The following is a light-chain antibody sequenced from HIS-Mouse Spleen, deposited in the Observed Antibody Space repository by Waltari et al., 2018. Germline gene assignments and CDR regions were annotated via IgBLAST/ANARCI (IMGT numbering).Light chain of an antibody. CDR2: RNN. Sequence: QSVLTQPPSASGTPGQRVTISCSGSSSNLGSNYVYWYQQLPGTAPKLLIYRNNQRPSGVPDRFSGSKSGTSASLAISGLRSEDEADYYCAAWDDSLSGPRFGGGTKLTVL. J-gene: IGLJ3*02. CDR1: SSNLGSNY. CDR3: AAWDDSLSGPR. V-gene: IGLV1-47*01.